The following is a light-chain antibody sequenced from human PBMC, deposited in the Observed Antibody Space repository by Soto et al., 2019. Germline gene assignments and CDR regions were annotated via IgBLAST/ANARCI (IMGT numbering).Light chain of an antibody. V-gene: IGKV3-20*01. J-gene: IGKJ1*01. CDR2: GAS. CDR3: QQYGSFTTT. Sequence: EIVLTQSQATCLCSPGEKATFSSRAGRGFTSGYLAWYQRNPGQAPRLLIYGASSRATGIPDRFSGSGSGTDFTLTISRLEPEDFAVYYCQQYGSFTTTFGQGTKVEIK. CDR1: RGFTSGY.